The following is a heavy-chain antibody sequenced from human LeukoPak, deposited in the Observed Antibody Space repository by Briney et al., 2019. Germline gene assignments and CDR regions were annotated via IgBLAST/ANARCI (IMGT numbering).Heavy chain of an antibody. CDR3: ARGPRFGESTNWFDP. Sequence: SETLSLTCAVYGGSFSGYYWSWIRQPPGKGLEWIGEINHSGSTNYNPSLKSRVTISVDTSKNQFSLKLSSVTAADTAVYYCARGPRFGESTNWFDPWGQGTLVTVSS. D-gene: IGHD3-10*01. V-gene: IGHV4-34*01. CDR1: GGSFSGYY. J-gene: IGHJ5*02. CDR2: INHSGST.